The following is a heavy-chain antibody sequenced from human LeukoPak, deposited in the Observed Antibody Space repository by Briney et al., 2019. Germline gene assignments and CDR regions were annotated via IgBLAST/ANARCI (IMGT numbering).Heavy chain of an antibody. Sequence: ASVKVSCKASGYTFTNHDINWVRQATGQGLEWMGWMNPNSGNTGYAQKFQGRVTMTRNTSISTAYMELSSLRSEDTALYYCARDIAGATKGGWFDAWGQGTPVTVSS. CDR3: ARDIAGATKGGWFDA. CDR2: MNPNSGNT. V-gene: IGHV1-8*01. J-gene: IGHJ5*02. D-gene: IGHD1-26*01. CDR1: GYTFTNHD.